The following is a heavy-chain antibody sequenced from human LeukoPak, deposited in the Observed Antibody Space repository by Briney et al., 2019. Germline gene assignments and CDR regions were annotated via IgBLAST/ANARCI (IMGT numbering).Heavy chain of an antibody. D-gene: IGHD3-10*01. CDR2: INGGGGAT. V-gene: IGHV3-23*01. Sequence: GGSLRLSCAASGFTFSRSAVSWVREAPGKGLEWLSTINGGGGATYYADSVTGRFTISSDASQNTLYLLVNSLRTEDTAVYYCAKANPTPRGVNFDYWGQGTLVTVSS. J-gene: IGHJ4*02. CDR3: AKANPTPRGVNFDY. CDR1: GFTFSRSA.